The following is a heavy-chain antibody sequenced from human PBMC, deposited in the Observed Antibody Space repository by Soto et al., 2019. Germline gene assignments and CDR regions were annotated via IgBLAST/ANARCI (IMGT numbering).Heavy chain of an antibody. V-gene: IGHV4-34*01. J-gene: IGHJ4*02. CDR3: ARSPPGQGDTLDY. D-gene: IGHD3-16*01. CDR1: GGSFSGYY. Sequence: QVQLQQWGAGLLKPSETLSLTCAVYGGSFSGYYWSWIRQPPGKGLEWIGEINHSGSTNYNPSLKSRVTIAVDTSKNHFSLKLSSVTAADTAVYYGARSPPGQGDTLDYWGQGTLVTVS. CDR2: INHSGST.